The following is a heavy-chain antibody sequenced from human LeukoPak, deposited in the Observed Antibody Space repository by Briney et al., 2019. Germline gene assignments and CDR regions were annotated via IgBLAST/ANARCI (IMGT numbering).Heavy chain of an antibody. CDR1: GFTFSSYG. J-gene: IGHJ1*01. CDR2: ISGSGGST. D-gene: IGHD6-19*01. V-gene: IGHV3-23*01. CDR3: ARGPGLSVTGTD. Sequence: GGSVTHPCAASGFTFSSYGMSWVRQAPGKGLEWVSAISGSGGSTYYADSVKGRFTISRDNSKNTLYLQMNSLRAEDTAVYYCARGPGLSVTGTDWGQGTVHTVSS.